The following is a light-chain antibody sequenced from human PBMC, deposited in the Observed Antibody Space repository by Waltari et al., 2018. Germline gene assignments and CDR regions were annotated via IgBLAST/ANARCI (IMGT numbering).Light chain of an antibody. CDR3: QQYYTTPLT. V-gene: IGKV4-1*01. Sequence: DIVMTQSPDSLAVSLGERATINCKSSQSILYRSNNENYLAWYQQKPGQPPKLLIYWASTRESGVPDRFSGGGSGTDFTLTISSLQAEDVAIYYCQQYYTTPLTFGGGTKVEI. CDR1: QSILYRSNNENY. J-gene: IGKJ4*01. CDR2: WAS.